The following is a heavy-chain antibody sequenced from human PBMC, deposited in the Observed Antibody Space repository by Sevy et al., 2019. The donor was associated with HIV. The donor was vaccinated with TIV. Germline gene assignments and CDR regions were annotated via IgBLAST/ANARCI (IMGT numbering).Heavy chain of an antibody. D-gene: IGHD3-3*01. Sequence: ASVKVSCKASGYTFTSYGIAWVRQAPGQGLEWMGWISAYNGNTNYAREFQGKLTMTTDTSTTTVYMDLRSLRSDDTAVYYCAFTKGVFGVVMTSFFFDFWGQGTPVTVSS. CDR1: GYTFTSYG. V-gene: IGHV1-18*01. CDR2: ISAYNGNT. J-gene: IGHJ4*02. CDR3: AFTKGVFGVVMTSFFFDF.